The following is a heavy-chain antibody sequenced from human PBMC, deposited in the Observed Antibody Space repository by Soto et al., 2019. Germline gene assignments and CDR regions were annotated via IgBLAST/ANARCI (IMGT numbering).Heavy chain of an antibody. V-gene: IGHV4-34*01. CDR2: INHSGST. D-gene: IGHD2-2*01. J-gene: IGHJ6*02. CDR1: GGSFSGYY. CDR3: AGTEGYCSSTSCYGTPDGMDV. Sequence: SETLSLTCAFYGGSFSGYYWSWIRQPPGKGLEWIGEINHSGSTNYNPSLKSRVTISVDTSKNQFSLKLSSVTAADTAVYYCAGTEGYCSSTSCYGTPDGMDVWGQGTTVTVSS.